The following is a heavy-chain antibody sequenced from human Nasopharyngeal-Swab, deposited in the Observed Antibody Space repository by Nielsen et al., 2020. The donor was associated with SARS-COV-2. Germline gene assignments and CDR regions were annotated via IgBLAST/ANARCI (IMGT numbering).Heavy chain of an antibody. CDR3: ARDHEEYYYYYYMDV. V-gene: IGHV3-30-3*01. CDR2: ISYDGSNK. J-gene: IGHJ6*03. Sequence: GNALEWVAVISYDGSNKYYADSVKGRFTISRDNSKNTLYLQMNSLRAEDTAVYYCARDHEEYYYYYYMDVWGKGTTVTVSS.